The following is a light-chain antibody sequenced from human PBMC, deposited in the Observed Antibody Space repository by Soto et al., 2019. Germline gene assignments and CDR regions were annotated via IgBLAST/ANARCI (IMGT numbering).Light chain of an antibody. CDR3: HHYGISPS. V-gene: IGKV3-20*01. J-gene: IGKJ1*01. CDR1: QSVSSNN. Sequence: DIVLTQSPGTLSLSPGERATLSCRSSQSVSSNNLAWYQQKPDQAPRLVIYDVSCRATGIPDSSSDSGSGTELTLTICRLEPDDSAVYYGHHYGISPSVGQGTKVEIK. CDR2: DVS.